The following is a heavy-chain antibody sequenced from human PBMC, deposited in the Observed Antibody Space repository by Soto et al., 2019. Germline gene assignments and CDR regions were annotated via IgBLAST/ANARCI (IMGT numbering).Heavy chain of an antibody. CDR1: GGTFSSYA. CDR3: ATSLLGYCSSTSCYFSFGWFDP. D-gene: IGHD2-2*01. Sequence: ASVKVSCKDSGGTFSSYAISWVRQAPGQGLEWMGGIIPIFGTANYAQKFQGRVTITADESTSTAYMELSSLRSEDTAVYYCATSLLGYCSSTSCYFSFGWFDPWGQGTLVTVSS. CDR2: IIPIFGTA. J-gene: IGHJ5*02. V-gene: IGHV1-69*13.